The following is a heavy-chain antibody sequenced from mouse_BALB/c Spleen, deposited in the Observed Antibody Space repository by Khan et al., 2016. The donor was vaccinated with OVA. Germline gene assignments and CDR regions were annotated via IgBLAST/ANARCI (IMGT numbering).Heavy chain of an antibody. CDR2: MIYSGNS. CDR3: ARATYRYAFAY. J-gene: IGHJ3*01. D-gene: IGHD2-14*01. CDR1: GDSITSGY. V-gene: IGHV3-8*02. Sequence: EVQLQESGPSLVKPSQTLSLTCSVTGDSITSGYWNWIRKFPGNKLEYMGYMIYSGNSFYNPSPKSRLSITRHTSQNQYYQLLNSVTTEDTAAYYCARATYRYAFAYWGQGTLVTVSA.